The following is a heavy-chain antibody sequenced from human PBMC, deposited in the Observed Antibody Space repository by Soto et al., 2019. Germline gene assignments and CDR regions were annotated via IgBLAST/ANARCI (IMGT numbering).Heavy chain of an antibody. CDR3: AKLTSSGSPWVIDY. V-gene: IGHV3-30*18. J-gene: IGHJ4*02. CDR2: ISYDGSNK. CDR1: GFTFSSYG. D-gene: IGHD6-19*01. Sequence: QVQLVESGGGVVQPGRSLRLSCAASGFTFSSYGMHWVRQAPGKGLEWVAVISYDGSNKYYADSVKGRFTISRDNSKNTLYLQMNSLRAEDTAVYYCAKLTSSGSPWVIDYWGQGTLVTVSS.